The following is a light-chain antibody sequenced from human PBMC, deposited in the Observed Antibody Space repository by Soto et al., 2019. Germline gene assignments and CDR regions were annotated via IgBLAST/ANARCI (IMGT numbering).Light chain of an antibody. Sequence: QAVVTQEPSLTVSPGGTVTLTCGSSTGSVTSGHYPYWFQQKPGQVPRRLIYDTSNKHSWTPARFSGPLLGGKAGLTLSGGEPEDEADYYCMLLYTGARVFGGGTKLTVL. CDR2: DTS. J-gene: IGLJ3*02. CDR1: TGSVTSGHY. V-gene: IGLV7-46*01. CDR3: MLLYTGARV.